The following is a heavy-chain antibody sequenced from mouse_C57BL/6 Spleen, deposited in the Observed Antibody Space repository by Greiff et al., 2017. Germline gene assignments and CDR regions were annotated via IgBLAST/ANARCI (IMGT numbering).Heavy chain of an antibody. V-gene: IGHV1-26*01. D-gene: IGHD1-1*01. J-gene: IGHJ4*01. CDR2: INPNNGGT. CDR3: APTVVADYYAMDY. CDR1: GYTFTDYY. Sequence: EVKLQQSGPELVKPGASVKISCKASGYTFTDYYMNWVKQSHGKSLEWIGDINPNNGGTSYNQKFKGKATLTVDKSSSTAYMELRSLTSEDSAVYYCAPTVVADYYAMDYWGQGTSVTVSS.